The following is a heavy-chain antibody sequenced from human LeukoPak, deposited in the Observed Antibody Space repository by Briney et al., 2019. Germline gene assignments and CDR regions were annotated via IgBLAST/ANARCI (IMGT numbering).Heavy chain of an antibody. J-gene: IGHJ4*02. CDR2: ISNSGSTI. V-gene: IGHV3-11*01. CDR1: GFTFSTYA. D-gene: IGHD1-26*01. CDR3: AREHTSGTYYIDY. Sequence: GGSLRLSCAASGFTFSTYAMSWVRQAPGKGLEWVSYISNSGSTIYYADSVKGRFTISRDNGKNSLYLQMNSLRAEDTAVYYCAREHTSGTYYIDYWGQGTLVTVSS.